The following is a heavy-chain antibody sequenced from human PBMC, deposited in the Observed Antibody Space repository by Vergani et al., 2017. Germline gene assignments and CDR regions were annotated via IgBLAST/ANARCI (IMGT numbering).Heavy chain of an antibody. CDR1: GFTFSSYA. V-gene: IGHV3-23*04. CDR2: ISGSGGST. D-gene: IGHD2-15*01. Sequence: EVQLVESGGGLVQPGGSLRLSCAASGFTFSSYAMSWVRQAPGKGLEWVSAISGSGGSTYYADSVKGRFTISRDNSKNTLYLQMNSLRAEDTAVYYCVKMDCSGGSCYRYYYYYYMDVWGKGTTVTVSS. CDR3: VKMDCSGGSCYRYYYYYYMDV. J-gene: IGHJ6*03.